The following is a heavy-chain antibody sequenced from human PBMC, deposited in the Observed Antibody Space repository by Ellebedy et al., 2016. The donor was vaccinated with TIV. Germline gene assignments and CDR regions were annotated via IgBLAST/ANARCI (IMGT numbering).Heavy chain of an antibody. J-gene: IGHJ4*02. V-gene: IGHV3-69-1*01. CDR2: VNSGEAK. Sequence: GESLKIPCAASGFTLSDFGMTWVRQAPGKGLEWVSHVNSGEAKSYADSVKGRFTISRDNAKNSLYLQMNSLRAEDTAVYYCTRDPDGDYDFDYWGQGTLVTVSS. CDR3: TRDPDGDYDFDY. D-gene: IGHD4-17*01. CDR1: GFTLSDFG.